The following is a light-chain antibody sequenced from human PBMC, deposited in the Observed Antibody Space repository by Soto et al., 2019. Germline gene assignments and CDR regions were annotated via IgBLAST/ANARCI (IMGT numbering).Light chain of an antibody. V-gene: IGLV2-14*01. CDR1: SSDIGDYNF. Sequence: QSVLTQPASVSGSPGQSITISCTGTSSDIGDYNFVSWYQQHPGKAPKLMIYDVSNRPSGVSNRFSGSKSGNTASLTISGLQAEDEADYYCNSYRSSSAYVVFGGGTKLTVL. CDR2: DVS. CDR3: NSYRSSSAYVV. J-gene: IGLJ2*01.